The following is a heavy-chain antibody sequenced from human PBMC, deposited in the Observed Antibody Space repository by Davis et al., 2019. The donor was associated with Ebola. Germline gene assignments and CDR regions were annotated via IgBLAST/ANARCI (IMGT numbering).Heavy chain of an antibody. CDR2: TYYRSKWYN. D-gene: IGHD3-22*01. V-gene: IGHV6-1*01. Sequence: HSQTLSLTCAISGDSVSSNSAAWNWIRQSPSRGLEWLGRTYYRSKWYNDYAVSVKSRITINPDTSKNQFSLQLNSVTPEDTAVYYCARDEIYYDSSGYYYDAFDIWGQGTMVTVSS. CDR3: ARDEIYYDSSGYYYDAFDI. J-gene: IGHJ3*02. CDR1: GDSVSSNSAA.